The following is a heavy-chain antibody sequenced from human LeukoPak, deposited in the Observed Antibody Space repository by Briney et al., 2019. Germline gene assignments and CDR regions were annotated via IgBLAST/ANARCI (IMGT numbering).Heavy chain of an antibody. CDR3: ARARQGIGYAFDI. CDR1: GFTFSSYS. V-gene: IGHV3-21*01. J-gene: IGHJ3*02. CDR2: ISSSSSYI. D-gene: IGHD3-10*01. Sequence: GGSLRLSCAASGFTFSSYSMNWVRQAPGKGLEWVSSISSSSSYIYYADSVKGRFTISRDNAKNSLYLQMNSLRAEDTAVYYCARARQGIGYAFDIWGQGTMVTVSS.